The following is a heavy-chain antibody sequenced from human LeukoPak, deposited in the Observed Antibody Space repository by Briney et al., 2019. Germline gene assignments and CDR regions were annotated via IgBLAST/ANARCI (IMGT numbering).Heavy chain of an antibody. CDR2: FDPEDGET. J-gene: IGHJ4*02. CDR3: ATGLQSGYSYGPFSY. CDR1: GYTLTELS. V-gene: IGHV1-24*01. Sequence: ASVKVSCKVSGYTLTELSMHRVRQAPGKGLEWMGGFDPEDGETIYAQKFQGRVTMTEDTSTDTAYMELSSLRSEDTAVYYCATGLQSGYSYGPFSYWGQGTLVTVSS. D-gene: IGHD5-18*01.